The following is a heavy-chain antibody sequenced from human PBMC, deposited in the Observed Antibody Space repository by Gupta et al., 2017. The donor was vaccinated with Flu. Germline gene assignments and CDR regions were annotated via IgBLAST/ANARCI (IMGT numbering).Heavy chain of an antibody. J-gene: IGHJ4*02. V-gene: IGHV3-23*01. CDR3: AKGVAVSFYDD. D-gene: IGHD1-26*01. CDR2: ISSSGDST. Sequence: EVQLLESGGGLVQSGGSLRITCAASGFTFSSLTIAWVRQAAGKGLGWVSSISSSGDSTFYAGSVKGRFTLSRDNSKNTVFLQLSSLPGEDTATYFCAKGVAVSFYDDWGQGTLVTVSS. CDR1: GFTFSSLT.